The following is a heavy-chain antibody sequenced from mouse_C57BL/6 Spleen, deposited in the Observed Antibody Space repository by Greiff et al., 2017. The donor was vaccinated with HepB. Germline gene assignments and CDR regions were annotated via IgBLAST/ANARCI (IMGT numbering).Heavy chain of an antibody. CDR1: GYAFTNYL. CDR2: INPGSGGT. Sequence: VQLQQSGAELVRPGTSVKVSCKASGYAFTNYLIEWVKQRPRQGLEWIGVINPGSGGTNYNEKFKGKATLTADKSSSTAYMQLSSLTSEDSAVYFCARGDYSYYFDYWGQGTTLTVSS. J-gene: IGHJ2*01. D-gene: IGHD1-1*01. CDR3: ARGDYSYYFDY. V-gene: IGHV1-54*01.